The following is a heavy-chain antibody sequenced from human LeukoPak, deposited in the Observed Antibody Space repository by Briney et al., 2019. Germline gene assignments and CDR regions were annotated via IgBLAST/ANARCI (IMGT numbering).Heavy chain of an antibody. CDR2: INPNSGGT. V-gene: IGHV1-2*02. CDR1: GYTFTGYY. J-gene: IGHJ4*02. Sequence: GASVKVSCKASGYTFTGYYMHWVRQAPGQGLEWMGWINPNSGGTNYAQKFQGRVTMTRDTSISTAYMELSRLRSDDTAVYYCARDFLPTDSNYGYSFDYWGQGTLVTVSS. D-gene: IGHD4-11*01. CDR3: ARDFLPTDSNYGYSFDY.